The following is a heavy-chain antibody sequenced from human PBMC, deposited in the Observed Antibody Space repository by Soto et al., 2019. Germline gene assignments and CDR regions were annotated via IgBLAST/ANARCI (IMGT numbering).Heavy chain of an antibody. CDR2: IIPIFGTA. CDR1: GGTFSSYA. CDR3: ARDSDIVVVPAAQGYCYYGMDV. J-gene: IGHJ6*02. Sequence: ASVKVSCKASGGTFSSYAISWVRQAPGQGLEWMGGIIPIFGTANYAQKFQGRVTITADESTSTAYMELSSLRSEDTAVYYCARDSDIVVVPAAQGYCYYGMDVWGQGTTVTVSS. V-gene: IGHV1-69*13. D-gene: IGHD2-2*01.